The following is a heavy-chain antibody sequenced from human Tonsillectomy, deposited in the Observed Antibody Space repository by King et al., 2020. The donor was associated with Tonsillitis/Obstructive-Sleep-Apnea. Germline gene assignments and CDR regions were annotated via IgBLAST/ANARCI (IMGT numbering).Heavy chain of an antibody. CDR1: GFTFSNAW. V-gene: IGHV3-15*01. CDR3: ATVGGSCIYCVRAFDV. CDR2: IKSKSKGETT. D-gene: IGHD3-16*01. Sequence: VQLVESGGGLVKPGGSLRLSCAASGFTFSNAWMSWVRQAPGKGPEWVGRIKSKSKGETTDYTAPVRGRFTIARDDSKNTLFLQMNSRKTEDTAVYYCATVGGSCIYCVRAFDVWGPGTMVTVSS. J-gene: IGHJ3*01.